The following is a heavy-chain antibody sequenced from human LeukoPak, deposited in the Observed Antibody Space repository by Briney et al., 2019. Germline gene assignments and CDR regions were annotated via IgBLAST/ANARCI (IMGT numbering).Heavy chain of an antibody. D-gene: IGHD1-26*01. CDR1: GFTFSDYY. CDR2: ISSSGSTI. V-gene: IGHV3-11*01. J-gene: IGHJ4*02. Sequence: GGSLRLSCAASGFTFSDYYVSWIRQAPGKGLEWVSYISSSGSTIYYADSVKGRFTISRDNAKNSLYLQINSLRAEDTAVYYCARTDSGSYLKFDYWGQGTLVTVSS. CDR3: ARTDSGSYLKFDY.